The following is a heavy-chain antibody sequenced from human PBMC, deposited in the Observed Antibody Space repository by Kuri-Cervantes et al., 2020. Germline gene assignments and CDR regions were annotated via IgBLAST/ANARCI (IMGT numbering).Heavy chain of an antibody. V-gene: IGHV3-30-3*01. CDR2: ISYDGSNK. CDR1: GFTFSSYA. Sequence: LSLTCAASGFTFSSYAMHWVRQAPGKGLEWVAVISYDGSNKYYADSVKGRFTISRDNSKNTLYLQMNSLRAEDTAVYYCARCRIGSGSGSYDEWGQGTLVTVSS. D-gene: IGHD3-10*01. J-gene: IGHJ4*02. CDR3: ARCRIGSGSGSYDE.